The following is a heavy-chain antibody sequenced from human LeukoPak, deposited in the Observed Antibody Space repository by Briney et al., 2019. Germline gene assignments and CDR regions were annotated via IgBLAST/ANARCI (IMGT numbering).Heavy chain of an antibody. CDR2: INSDGSST. CDR1: GFTFSSYW. J-gene: IGHJ4*02. Sequence: GGSLRLSCAASGFTFSSYWMHWVRQAPGKGLVWVSFINSDGSSTRYADSVKGRFTISRDNSKNTLYLQMNSLRAEDTAVYYCARVRIAAGGTDLGYWGQGTLVTVSS. CDR3: ARVRIAAGGTDLGY. V-gene: IGHV3-74*01. D-gene: IGHD6-13*01.